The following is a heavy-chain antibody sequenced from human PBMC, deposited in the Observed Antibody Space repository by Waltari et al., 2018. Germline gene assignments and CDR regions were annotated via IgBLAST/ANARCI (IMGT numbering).Heavy chain of an antibody. V-gene: IGHV4-4*02. D-gene: IGHD2-15*01. Sequence: QLQESGPGLVKPSGTLSLTCTVSGASKRSSDGWSRVRQTPEKGLEWIGEIQRSGRAHYTPAFDSRVTIAIDTSKNQFSLKVTSTTAADTAVYYCARDRGRGIYLDAWGRGTLVTVSP. CDR1: GASKRSSDG. J-gene: IGHJ4*02. CDR2: IQRSGRA. CDR3: ARDRGRGIYLDA.